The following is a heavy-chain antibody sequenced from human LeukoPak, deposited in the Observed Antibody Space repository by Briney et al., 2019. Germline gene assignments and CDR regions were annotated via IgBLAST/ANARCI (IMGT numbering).Heavy chain of an antibody. CDR2: IFTSGTT. V-gene: IGHV4-4*07. CDR1: GGSTSSYY. CDR3: AQGTPGSSNWY. D-gene: IGHD6-13*01. Sequence: PSETLSLTRTVPGGSTSSYYLNWIRQPAGKGLEWIGRIFTSGTTNYNPSLKSRVTMTVDTSKNQFSLRLSSVTAADTAVYYCAQGTPGSSNWYWGQGTLVTVSS. J-gene: IGHJ4*02.